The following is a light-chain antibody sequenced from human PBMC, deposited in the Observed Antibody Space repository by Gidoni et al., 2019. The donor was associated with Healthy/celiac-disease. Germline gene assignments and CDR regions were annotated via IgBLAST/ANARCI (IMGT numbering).Light chain of an antibody. CDR2: DSY. V-gene: IGLV1-51*01. Sequence: QSVLTQPPSLSAAPGQTVTISCSGSTSDIGNNYVAWYQHLPGAAPKLLIYDSYQRPSGIPDRFSGSRSGTSAALAITGRQTGDEADYYCGTWDSSLSAWVFGGGTKLTVL. CDR3: GTWDSSLSAWV. CDR1: TSDIGNNY. J-gene: IGLJ3*02.